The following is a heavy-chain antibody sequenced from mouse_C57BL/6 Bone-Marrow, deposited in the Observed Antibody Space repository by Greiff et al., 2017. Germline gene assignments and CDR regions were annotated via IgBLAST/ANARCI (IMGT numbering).Heavy chain of an antibody. CDR3: ARITTVVADYAMDY. J-gene: IGHJ4*01. D-gene: IGHD1-1*01. V-gene: IGHV1-52*01. CDR1: GYTFTSYW. CDR2: IDPSDSET. Sequence: QVQLQQPGAELVRPGSSVKLSCKASGYTFTSYWMHWVQQRPIQGLEWIGNIDPSDSETHYNQKFKDKASLTVDKSSSTAYMQLSSLTSEDSAVYYCARITTVVADYAMDYWGQGTSVTVSS.